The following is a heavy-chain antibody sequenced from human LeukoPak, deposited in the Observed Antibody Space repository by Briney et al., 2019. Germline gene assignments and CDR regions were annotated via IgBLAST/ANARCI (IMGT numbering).Heavy chain of an antibody. CDR2: ITSSSSTI. D-gene: IGHD1-26*01. Sequence: PGGSLRLSCAASGFTLSSYTMNWVRQAPGKGLEWVSYITSSSSTIYYADSVKGRFTISRDNAKNSLYLQTNSLRVEDTAIYYCATSGSYRFDYWGQGTLVTVSS. V-gene: IGHV3-48*01. CDR1: GFTLSSYT. CDR3: ATSGSYRFDY. J-gene: IGHJ4*02.